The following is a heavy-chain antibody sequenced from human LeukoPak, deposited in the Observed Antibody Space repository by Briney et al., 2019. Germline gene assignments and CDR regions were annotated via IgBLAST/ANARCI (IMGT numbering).Heavy chain of an antibody. CDR2: ISGSGGST. J-gene: IGHJ5*02. CDR3: AKDLVGYCSGGSCHNWFDP. Sequence: GGSLRLSCAASGFTFSSYAMSWVRQAPGEGLEWVSAISGSGGSTYYADSVKGRFTISRDNSKNTLYLQMNSLRAEDTAVYYCAKDLVGYCSGGSCHNWFDPWGQGTLVTVSS. V-gene: IGHV3-23*01. CDR1: GFTFSSYA. D-gene: IGHD2-15*01.